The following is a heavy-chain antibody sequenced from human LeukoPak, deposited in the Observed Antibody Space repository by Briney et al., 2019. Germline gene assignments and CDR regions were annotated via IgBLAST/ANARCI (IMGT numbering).Heavy chain of an antibody. Sequence: GSLRLSCAASGFTFSSYGMHWVRQAPGKGLEWVAFIRYDGSNKYYADSVKGRFTVSRDNAKNSLYLQMNSLRVEDTAVYYCAREKPVDTAMVTAWGQGTLVTVSS. J-gene: IGHJ5*02. D-gene: IGHD5-18*01. V-gene: IGHV3-30*02. CDR3: AREKPVDTAMVTA. CDR1: GFTFSSYG. CDR2: IRYDGSNK.